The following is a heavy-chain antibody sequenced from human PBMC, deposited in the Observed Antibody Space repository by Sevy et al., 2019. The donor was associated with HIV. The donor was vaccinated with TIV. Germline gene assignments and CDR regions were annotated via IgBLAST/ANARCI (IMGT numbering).Heavy chain of an antibody. D-gene: IGHD3-3*01. CDR3: ARDLRHHLLYCDFWSGYSGMDV. Sequence: GGSLRLSCVASAFTFSTYGMHWVRQAPGKGLEWVSVISFDGSQKYYADTVKGRGTVARDKSKNNLNLQMNSLRAEDTDVYYWARDLRHHLLYCDFWSGYSGMDVWGQGTTVTVSS. V-gene: IGHV3-30*03. CDR1: AFTFSTYG. CDR2: ISFDGSQK. J-gene: IGHJ6*02.